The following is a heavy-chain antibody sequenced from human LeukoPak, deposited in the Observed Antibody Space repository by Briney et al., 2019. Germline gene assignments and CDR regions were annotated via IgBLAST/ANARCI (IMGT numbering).Heavy chain of an antibody. CDR3: ARKGLYAAITN. J-gene: IGHJ4*02. CDR2: ISAYNGNT. Sequence: ASVTVSCKASGGTFSSYAISWVRQAPGQGLEWMGWISAYNGNTNYAQKLQGRVTMTTDTSTSTAYMELRSLRSDDTAVYYCARKGLYAAITNWGQGTLVTVSS. D-gene: IGHD2-2*02. CDR1: GGTFSSYA. V-gene: IGHV1-18*01.